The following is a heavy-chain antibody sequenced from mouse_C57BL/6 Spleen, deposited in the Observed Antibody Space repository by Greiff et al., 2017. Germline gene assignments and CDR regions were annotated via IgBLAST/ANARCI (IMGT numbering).Heavy chain of an antibody. V-gene: IGHV5-16*01. J-gene: IGHJ2*01. D-gene: IGHD6-1*01. Sequence: EVKLMESEGGLVQPGSSMKLSCTASGFTFSDYYMAWVRQVPEKGLEWVANINYDGSSTYYLDSLKSRFIISRDNAKNILYLQMSSLKSEDTATYYCAREGGALYYFDYWGQGTTLTVSS. CDR2: INYDGSST. CDR1: GFTFSDYY. CDR3: AREGGALYYFDY.